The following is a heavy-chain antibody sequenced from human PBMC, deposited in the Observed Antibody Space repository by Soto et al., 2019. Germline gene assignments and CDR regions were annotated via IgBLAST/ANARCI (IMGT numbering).Heavy chain of an antibody. V-gene: IGHV1-69*01. D-gene: IGHD5-12*01. CDR2: IIPIFCTA. Sequence: SVKFSFNASGGTFSSYAISWVRQAPGQWLEWMGGIIPIFCTANYAQKFQGRVTITADESTSTAYMELSSLRSEDTAVYYCARGGSGNGYNLYYFDYWGQGTLVTVSS. J-gene: IGHJ4*02. CDR3: ARGGSGNGYNLYYFDY. CDR1: GGTFSSYA.